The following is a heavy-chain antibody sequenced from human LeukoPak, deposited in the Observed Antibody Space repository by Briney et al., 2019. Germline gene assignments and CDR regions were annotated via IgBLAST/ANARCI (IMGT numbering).Heavy chain of an antibody. CDR1: GFTFSSYA. J-gene: IGHJ4*02. CDR3: AKYRSITMIVAPFDY. Sequence: GGSLRLSCAASGFTFSSYAMSWVRQAPGKGLEWVSAISGSGGSTYYADSVKGRFTISRDNSKNTLYLQMNSLRAEDTAVYYCAKYRSITMIVAPFDYWGQGTLVTVSS. CDR2: ISGSGGST. V-gene: IGHV3-23*01. D-gene: IGHD3-22*01.